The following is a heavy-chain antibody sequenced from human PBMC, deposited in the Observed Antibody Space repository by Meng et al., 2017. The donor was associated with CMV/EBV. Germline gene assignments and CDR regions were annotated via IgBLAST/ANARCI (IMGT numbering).Heavy chain of an antibody. Sequence: GGSLRLSCAASGFTFSSYWMSWVRQAPGKGLEWVANINQDGSEKNYVDSVKGRFTISRDNSKNTLYLQMNSLRAEDTAVYYCARDGAGGFLEWLLDLDYWGQGTLVTVSS. CDR1: GFTFSSYW. CDR3: ARDGAGGFLEWLLDLDY. V-gene: IGHV3-7*01. CDR2: INQDGSEK. J-gene: IGHJ4*02. D-gene: IGHD3-3*01.